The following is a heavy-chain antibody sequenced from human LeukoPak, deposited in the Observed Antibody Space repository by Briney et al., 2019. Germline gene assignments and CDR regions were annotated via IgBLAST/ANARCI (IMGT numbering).Heavy chain of an antibody. V-gene: IGHV4-34*01. D-gene: IGHD3-10*01. J-gene: IGHJ4*02. Sequence: PSETLSLTCAVYGGSFSGFYWSWIRQPPGKGLEWIGEINHSGSTNYNPSLKSRVTISVDTSKNQFSLKLSSVTAADTAVYYCARSGYGSGSPHDYWGQGTLVPVSS. CDR3: ARSGYGSGSPHDY. CDR1: GGSFSGFY. CDR2: INHSGST.